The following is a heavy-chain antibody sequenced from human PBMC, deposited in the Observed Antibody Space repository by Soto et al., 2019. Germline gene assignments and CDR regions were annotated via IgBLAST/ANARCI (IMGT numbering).Heavy chain of an antibody. D-gene: IGHD3-10*01. CDR1: GFTFSSYG. J-gene: IGHJ4*03. Sequence: GGSLRLSCAASGFTFSSYGMHWVRQAPGKGLEWVAVIWYDGSNKYYADSVKGRFTISRDNSKNTLYLQMNSLRAADTAVYYGAREQARAMVRINHVMNSWGQGPPVTFSS. V-gene: IGHV3-33*01. CDR2: IWYDGSNK. CDR3: AREQARAMVRINHVMNS.